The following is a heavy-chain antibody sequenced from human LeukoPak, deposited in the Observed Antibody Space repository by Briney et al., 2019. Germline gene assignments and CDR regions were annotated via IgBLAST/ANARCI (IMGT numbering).Heavy chain of an antibody. V-gene: IGHV1-18*01. D-gene: IGHD2-2*01. CDR2: ISAYNGNT. Sequence: GASVKVSCKASGYTFTSYGISWVRQAPGQGLEWMGWISAYNGNTNYAQKLQGRVTMTTDTSTSTAYMELRSLRSDDTAVYYCASLQDIVVVPTHYYYYGMDVWGQGTTVTVSS. J-gene: IGHJ6*02. CDR1: GYTFTSYG. CDR3: ASLQDIVVVPTHYYYYGMDV.